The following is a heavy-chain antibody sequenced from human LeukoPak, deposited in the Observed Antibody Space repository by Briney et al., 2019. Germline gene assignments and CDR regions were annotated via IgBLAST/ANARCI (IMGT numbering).Heavy chain of an antibody. CDR2: IYTSGST. CDR3: TRGQDGYDDY. D-gene: IGHD5-24*01. CDR1: GGSISSGSYY. J-gene: IGHJ4*02. V-gene: IGHV4-61*02. Sequence: NASETLSLTCTVSGGSISSGSYYWSWIRQPAGKGLEWIGRIYTSGSTNYNPSLKSRVTISVDTSKNQFSLKLSSVTAADTAVYYCTRGQDGYDDYWGQGTLVTVSS.